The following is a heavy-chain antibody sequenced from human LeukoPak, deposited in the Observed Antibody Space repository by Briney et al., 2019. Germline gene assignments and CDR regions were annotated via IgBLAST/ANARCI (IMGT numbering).Heavy chain of an antibody. D-gene: IGHD6-13*01. CDR1: GFTFSSYA. Sequence: GGSLRLSCAASGFTFSSYAMSWVRQAPGKGLEWVSAISGSGGSTYYADSVKGRFTISRDNSKNTLYLQMNSLRAEDTAVYYCARDTPSSSWRYYFDHWGQGTLVTVSS. CDR2: ISGSGGST. J-gene: IGHJ4*02. CDR3: ARDTPSSSWRYYFDH. V-gene: IGHV3-23*01.